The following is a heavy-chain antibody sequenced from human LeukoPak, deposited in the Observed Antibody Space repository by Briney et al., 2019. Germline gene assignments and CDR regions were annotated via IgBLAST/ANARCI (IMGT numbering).Heavy chain of an antibody. CDR2: INPNSGGT. J-gene: IGHJ4*02. D-gene: IGHD3-3*01. CDR1: GYTFTSYG. CDR3: ARDPTRGYDFWSGYYEGGDY. V-gene: IGHV1-2*02. Sequence: GASVKVSCKASGYTFTSYGISWVRQAPGQGLEWMGWINPNSGGTNYAQKFQGRVTMTRDTSISTAYMELSRLRSDDTAVYYCARDPTRGYDFWSGYYEGGDYWGQGTLVTVSS.